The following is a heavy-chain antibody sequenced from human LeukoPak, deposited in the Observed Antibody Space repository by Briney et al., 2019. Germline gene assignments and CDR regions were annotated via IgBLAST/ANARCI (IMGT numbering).Heavy chain of an antibody. V-gene: IGHV1-8*01. CDR1: GYTFTSYD. J-gene: IGHJ6*03. CDR2: MNPNSGNT. D-gene: IGHD2-2*01. Sequence: ASVKVSCKASGYTFTSYDINWVRQATGQGLEWMGWMNPNSGNTGYAQKFQGRVTMTRNTSISTAYMELSSLRSEDTAVYYCARGRGYQLLIFLYYYMDVWGKGTTVAISS. CDR3: ARGRGYQLLIFLYYYMDV.